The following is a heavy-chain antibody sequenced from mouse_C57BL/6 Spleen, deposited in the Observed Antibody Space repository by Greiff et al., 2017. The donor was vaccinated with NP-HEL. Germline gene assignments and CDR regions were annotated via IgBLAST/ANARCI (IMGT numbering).Heavy chain of an antibody. Sequence: QVQLQQSGAELARPGASVKMSCKASGYTFTSYSMHWVKQRPGQGLEWIGNINPSSGYTKYNQKFKDKATLTADKSSSTAYMQLSSLTSEDSAVYYCARSLYDYDGCYFDYWGQGTTLTVSS. D-gene: IGHD2-4*01. J-gene: IGHJ2*01. CDR2: INPSSGYT. V-gene: IGHV1-4*01. CDR3: ARSLYDYDGCYFDY. CDR1: GYTFTSYS.